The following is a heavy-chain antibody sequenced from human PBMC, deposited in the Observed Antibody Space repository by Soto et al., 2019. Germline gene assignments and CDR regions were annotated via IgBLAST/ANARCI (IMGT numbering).Heavy chain of an antibody. V-gene: IGHV1-2*04. J-gene: IGHJ4*02. CDR1: GYTFTGYY. Sequence: ASVKVSCKASGYTFTGYYMHWVRQAPGQGLEWMGWINPNSGGTNYAQKFQGWVTMTRDTSTSTAYMELSSLRSEDTAVYYCARDYLVVPHRVIDYWGQGTLVTVSS. D-gene: IGHD2-2*01. CDR3: ARDYLVVPHRVIDY. CDR2: INPNSGGT.